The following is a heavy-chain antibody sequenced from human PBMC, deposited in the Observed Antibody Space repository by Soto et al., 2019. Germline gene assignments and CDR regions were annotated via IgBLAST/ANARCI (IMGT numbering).Heavy chain of an antibody. Sequence: ASVKVSCKASGYTFTSYAMHWVRQAPGQRLEWMGWINAGNGNTKYSQKFQGRVTITRDTSASTAYMELSSLRSEDTAVYYCARDMTTVTRLQQFDPWGQGTLVTVSS. J-gene: IGHJ5*02. CDR1: GYTFTSYA. CDR2: INAGNGNT. D-gene: IGHD4-17*01. V-gene: IGHV1-3*01. CDR3: ARDMTTVTRLQQFDP.